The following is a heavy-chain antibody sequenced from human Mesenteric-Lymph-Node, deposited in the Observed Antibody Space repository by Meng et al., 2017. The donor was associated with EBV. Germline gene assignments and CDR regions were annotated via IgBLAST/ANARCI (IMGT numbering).Heavy chain of an antibody. J-gene: IGHJ2*01. CDR2: INHSGST. D-gene: IGHD4-23*01. CDR3: ARSRRYGGLDYWYFDL. CDR1: GVSFSDDY. V-gene: IGHV4-34*01. Sequence: GAGLWRLCEAPPLTWVFFGVSFSDDYWSWLRQPPGRGLEWIGEINHSGSTGYNPSLKSRVTISVDTSKNQFSVRLTSVTAADTAVYYCARSRRYGGLDYWYFDLWGRGTLVTVSS.